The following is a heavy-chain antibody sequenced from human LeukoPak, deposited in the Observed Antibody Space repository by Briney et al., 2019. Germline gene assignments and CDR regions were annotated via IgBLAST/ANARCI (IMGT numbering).Heavy chain of an antibody. D-gene: IGHD4-17*01. V-gene: IGHV4-31*03. J-gene: IGHJ4*02. Sequence: PSETLSLTCTVSGGSISSGGYCWSWIRQHPGKGLEWIGYIYYSGSAYYNPSLKSRVTISVDTSKNQFSLKLSSVTAADTAVYYCARYYGDRYYFDYWGQGTLVTVSS. CDR3: ARYYGDRYYFDY. CDR1: GGSISSGGYC. CDR2: IYYSGSA.